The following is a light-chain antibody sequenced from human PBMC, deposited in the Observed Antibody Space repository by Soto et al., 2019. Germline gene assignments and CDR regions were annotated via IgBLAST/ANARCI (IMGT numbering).Light chain of an antibody. J-gene: IGKJ1*01. CDR3: HQRQSWPRT. V-gene: IGKV3-11*01. Sequence: EIVLTQSPATLSSFPGDRVTLSCRASQYINTRLAWYQHRPCQAPSLLIYQTSIRAAGIPARFSASGSGTDFTLTISDVQPEDFALYYCHQRQSWPRTFDQGTKVDI. CDR2: QTS. CDR1: QYINTR.